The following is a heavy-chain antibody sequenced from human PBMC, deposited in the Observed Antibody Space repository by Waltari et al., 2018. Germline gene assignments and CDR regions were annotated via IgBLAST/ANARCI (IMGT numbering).Heavy chain of an antibody. D-gene: IGHD4-17*01. CDR1: GYSISRGYS. CDR3: ARGRGDPMWFDP. J-gene: IGHJ5*02. Sequence: QVQLQESGPGLVKPSETLSLTCAVSGYSISRGYSWGWIRQPPGKGLEWIGSIYHSGSTYYNPSLKSRVTISVDTSKNQFSLKLSSVTAADTAVYYCARGRGDPMWFDPWGQGTLVTVSS. V-gene: IGHV4-38-2*01. CDR2: IYHSGST.